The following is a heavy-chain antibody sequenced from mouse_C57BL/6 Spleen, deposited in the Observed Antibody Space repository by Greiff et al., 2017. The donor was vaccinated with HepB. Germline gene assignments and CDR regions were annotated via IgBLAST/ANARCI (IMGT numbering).Heavy chain of an antibody. D-gene: IGHD1-1*01. Sequence: QVHVKQPGAELVKPGASVKLSCKASGYTFTSYWMHWVKQRPGRGLEWIGRIDPNSGGTKYNEKFKSKATLTVDKPSSTAYMQLSSLTSEDAAVYYCAREAYDDGSSMGEWGQGTLVTVSA. J-gene: IGHJ3*02. CDR1: GYTFTSYW. CDR3: AREAYDDGSSMGE. CDR2: IDPNSGGT. V-gene: IGHV1-72*01.